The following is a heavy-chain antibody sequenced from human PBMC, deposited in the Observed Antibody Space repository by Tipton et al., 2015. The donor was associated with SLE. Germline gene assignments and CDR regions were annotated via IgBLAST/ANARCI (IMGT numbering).Heavy chain of an antibody. CDR1: GFTVSSNY. CDR2: IYSGGST. Sequence: SLILSCAASGFTVSSNYMSWVRQAPGKGLEWVSVIYSGGSTYYADSVKGRFTISRDNSKNTLYLQMNSLRAEDTAVYYCARYFPAGLYSSGWSWGQGTLVTVSS. CDR3: ARYFPAGLYSSGWS. J-gene: IGHJ5*02. D-gene: IGHD6-19*01. V-gene: IGHV3-66*01.